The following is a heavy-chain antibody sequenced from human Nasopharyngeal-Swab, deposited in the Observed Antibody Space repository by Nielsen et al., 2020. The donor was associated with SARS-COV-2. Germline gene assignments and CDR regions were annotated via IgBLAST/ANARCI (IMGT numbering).Heavy chain of an antibody. J-gene: IGHJ5*02. V-gene: IGHV4-34*01. CDR3: ARLGRSEAAAGSYNWFDP. D-gene: IGHD6-13*01. CDR1: GGSLSGYY. CDR2: LNHSGGT. Sequence: SETLSLTCAVYGGSLSGYYWSWIRQPPGKGLEWIGELNHSGGTNYNPSLKSRVTISVDPSKIQFSLRLSSVTAADTAVYYCARLGRSEAAAGSYNWFDPWGQGTLVTVSS.